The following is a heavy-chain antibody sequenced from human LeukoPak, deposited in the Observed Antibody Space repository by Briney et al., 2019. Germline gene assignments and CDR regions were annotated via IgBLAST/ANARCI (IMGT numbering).Heavy chain of an antibody. J-gene: IGHJ4*02. CDR1: GFTFSSYN. CDR2: ISDGGNSV. Sequence: GGSLRLSCAASGFTFSSYNMNWVRQAPGKGLEWVSSISDGGNSVLYAGLVKGRFTISRDNAKNSLYLQMNSLRAEDTAIYYCARAGSGWYPVNWGQGTLVTVSS. D-gene: IGHD6-19*01. CDR3: ARAGSGWYPVN. V-gene: IGHV3-21*01.